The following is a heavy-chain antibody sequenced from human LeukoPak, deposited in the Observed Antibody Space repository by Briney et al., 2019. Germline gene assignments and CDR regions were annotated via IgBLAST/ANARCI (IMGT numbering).Heavy chain of an antibody. V-gene: IGHV3-21*01. CDR3: ARGDTATSPDDY. Sequence: PGGSLRLSCAASGFTFSSYSMNWVRQAPGKGLEWVSSISSSSSCIYYADSVKGRFTISRDNAKNSLYLQMNSLRAEDTAVYYCARGDTATSPDDYWGQGTLVTVSS. CDR2: ISSSSSCI. J-gene: IGHJ4*02. CDR1: GFTFSSYS. D-gene: IGHD5-18*01.